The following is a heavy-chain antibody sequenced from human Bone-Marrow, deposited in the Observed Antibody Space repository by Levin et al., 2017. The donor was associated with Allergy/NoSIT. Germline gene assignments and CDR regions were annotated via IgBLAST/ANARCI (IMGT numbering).Heavy chain of an antibody. V-gene: IGHV4-4*02. CDR2: IHHSETT. CDR3: AKFSPRSRQLLYGVWDY. Sequence: PSETLSLTCAVSGASISNSNWWSWVRQSPGKGLEWIGEIHHSETTNNNPSLESRVTISMDKSKNHFSLRLNSVTAADPPVYFCAKFSPRSRQLLYGVWDYWGQGSLVIVSS. D-gene: IGHD2-2*02. CDR1: GASISNSNW. J-gene: IGHJ4*02.